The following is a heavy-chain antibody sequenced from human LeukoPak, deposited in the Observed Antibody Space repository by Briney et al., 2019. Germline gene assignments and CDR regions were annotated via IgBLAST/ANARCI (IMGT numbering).Heavy chain of an antibody. Sequence: PSQTLSLTCTVSGVSISSGGYYWSWIRQHPGKGLEWIGYIYYSGSTYYNPSLKSRFTISVDTSKNQFSLKLSSVTAADTAVYYCAREYCSSTSCHLFDYWGQGTLVTVSS. CDR3: AREYCSSTSCHLFDY. D-gene: IGHD2-2*01. CDR1: GVSISSGGYY. J-gene: IGHJ4*02. V-gene: IGHV4-31*03. CDR2: IYYSGST.